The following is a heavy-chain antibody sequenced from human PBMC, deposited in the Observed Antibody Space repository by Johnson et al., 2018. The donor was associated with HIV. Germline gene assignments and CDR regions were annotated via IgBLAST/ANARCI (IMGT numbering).Heavy chain of an antibody. D-gene: IGHD3-3*01. V-gene: IGHV3-30-3*01. CDR3: AKVGPVLQCLGWLPGRALDI. CDR2: ISYDGSNK. J-gene: IGHJ3*02. Sequence: QVQLVESGGGLVQPGGSLRLSCAASGFIFNSYHMHWVRQAPGKGLEWVAVISYDGSNKYYADSVKGRFTISRDNSKNTLYLQMNSLRAEDTAVYYCAKVGPVLQCLGWLPGRALDIWGQGTMVTVSS. CDR1: GFIFNSYH.